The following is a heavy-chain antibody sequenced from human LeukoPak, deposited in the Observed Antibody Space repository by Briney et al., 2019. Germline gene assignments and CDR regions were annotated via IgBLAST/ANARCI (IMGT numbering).Heavy chain of an antibody. D-gene: IGHD6-13*01. CDR2: INPNSGGT. CDR1: GYTFTGYY. Sequence: ASVKVSCKASGYTFTGYYMHWVRQAPGQGLEWKGWINPNSGGTNYAQKFQGRVTMTRDTSISTAYMELSRLRSDDTAVYYCARDSSQVNYNWFDPWGQGTLVTVSS. J-gene: IGHJ5*02. V-gene: IGHV1-2*02. CDR3: ARDSSQVNYNWFDP.